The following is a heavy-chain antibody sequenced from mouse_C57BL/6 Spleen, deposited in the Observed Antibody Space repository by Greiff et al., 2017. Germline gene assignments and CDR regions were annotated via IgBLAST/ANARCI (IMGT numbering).Heavy chain of an antibody. Sequence: QVQLQQPGAELVKPGASVRLSCKASGYTFTSYWMQWVKQRPGPGLGLIGEIDPSDSYTNYNQKFKGKATLTVDTSSSTAYMQLSSLTSEDSAVYYCARKDYGSSWGYWGQGTTLTVSS. V-gene: IGHV1-50*01. CDR1: GYTFTSYW. J-gene: IGHJ2*01. CDR2: IDPSDSYT. D-gene: IGHD1-1*01. CDR3: ARKDYGSSWGY.